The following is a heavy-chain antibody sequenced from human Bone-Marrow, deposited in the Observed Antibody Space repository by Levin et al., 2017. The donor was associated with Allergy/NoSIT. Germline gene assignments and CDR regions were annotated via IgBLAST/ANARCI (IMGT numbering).Heavy chain of an antibody. V-gene: IGHV3-23*01. CDR2: IRADGST. CDR1: GFTVNTYA. D-gene: IGHD3-3*01. J-gene: IGHJ2*01. CDR3: TKALRTNWSFDL. Sequence: GESLKISCAASGFTVNTYAMTWVRQGPGKGLEWVSAIRADGSTVYADSVKGRFTVSRDESKNTLYLQMDSLRAEDSAVYYCTKALRTNWSFDLWGRGTLVTVSS.